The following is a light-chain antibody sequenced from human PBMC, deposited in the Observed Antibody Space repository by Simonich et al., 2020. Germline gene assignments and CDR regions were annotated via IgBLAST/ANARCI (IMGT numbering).Light chain of an antibody. CDR3: QQYYSTPIT. Sequence: DIVMTQSPDSLAVSLGERATINCKSSQSVLYSSNNKNYLAWYQQKPGQPPKLLIYWASTREPGVPDRFSGSGSGKDFTLTISSLQAEDVAVYYCQQYYSTPITFGQGTRLEIK. CDR1: QSVLYSSNNKNY. V-gene: IGKV4-1*01. J-gene: IGKJ5*01. CDR2: WAS.